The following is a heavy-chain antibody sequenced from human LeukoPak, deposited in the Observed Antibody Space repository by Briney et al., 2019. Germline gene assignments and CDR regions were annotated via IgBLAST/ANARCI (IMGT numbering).Heavy chain of an antibody. CDR3: ARESGGQNTRYFDY. V-gene: IGHV3-33*01. CDR2: IWYDGSNK. J-gene: IGHJ4*02. CDR1: GFTFSSYG. D-gene: IGHD2/OR15-2a*01. Sequence: PGRSLRLSCAASGFTFSSYGMHWVRQAPGKGLEWVAVIWYDGSNKYYADSVKGRFTISRDNSKNTLYLQMNSLRAEDTAVYYCARESGGQNTRYFDYWGQGTLVAVSS.